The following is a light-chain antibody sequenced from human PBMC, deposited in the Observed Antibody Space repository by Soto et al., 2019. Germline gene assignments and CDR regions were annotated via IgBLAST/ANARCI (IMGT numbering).Light chain of an antibody. Sequence: QPVLTQPASVSGSHGRGLTISCTGTSRDVGSYNLVSWYQQHPGNAPKPIIYEGTKRPSGVSYRFSGSKSGNTASLTISGLQEEDEGDYHCCSFAGSSTYVFGTGTKVTVL. CDR3: CSFAGSSTYV. V-gene: IGLV2-23*01. CDR2: EGT. J-gene: IGLJ1*01. CDR1: SRDVGSYNL.